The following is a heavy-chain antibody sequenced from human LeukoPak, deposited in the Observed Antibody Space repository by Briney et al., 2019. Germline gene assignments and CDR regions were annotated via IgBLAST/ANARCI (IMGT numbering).Heavy chain of an antibody. CDR2: LIQDGGEK. CDR1: GFTFSRYW. V-gene: IGHV3-7*03. CDR3: ASWGSVAGQRALDY. Sequence: PGGSPRLCCVASGFTFSRYWMTWVRQATGKGLEWVATLIQDGGEKHYVDSVKGRFTISRDNAKNSVYLQMNSLRAEDTAVYYCASWGSVAGQRALDYWGRGTLVTVSS. D-gene: IGHD6-19*01. J-gene: IGHJ4*02.